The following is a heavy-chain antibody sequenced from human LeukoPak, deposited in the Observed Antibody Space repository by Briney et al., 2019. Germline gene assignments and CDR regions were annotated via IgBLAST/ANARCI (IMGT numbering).Heavy chain of an antibody. CDR2: IIPIFDTA. J-gene: IGHJ4*02. Sequence: GASVTVSCKASGYTFTSYDINWVRQATGQGLEWMGGIIPIFDTANYAQKFQGRVTITADDSTSTAYMELSSLTSEDTAVYYCARSGWQTRDFDYWGQGTLVTVSS. D-gene: IGHD6-19*01. CDR1: GYTFTSYD. CDR3: ARSGWQTRDFDY. V-gene: IGHV1-69*13.